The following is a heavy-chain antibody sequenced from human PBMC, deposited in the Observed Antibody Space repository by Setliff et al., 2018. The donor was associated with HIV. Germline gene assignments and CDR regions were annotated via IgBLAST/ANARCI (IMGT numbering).Heavy chain of an antibody. CDR3: ARRGGAIGYDRTRRPSFNAFDI. CDR2: INHSGST. V-gene: IGHV4-34*01. CDR1: GGSFSGYY. D-gene: IGHD3-22*01. Sequence: SETLSLTCAVYGGSFSGYYWSWIRQPPGKGLEWIGEINHSGSTNYNPSLKSRVTISVDTSKNQFSLKLSSVTAADTAVYYCARRGGAIGYDRTRRPSFNAFDIWGQGAMVTVSS. J-gene: IGHJ3*02.